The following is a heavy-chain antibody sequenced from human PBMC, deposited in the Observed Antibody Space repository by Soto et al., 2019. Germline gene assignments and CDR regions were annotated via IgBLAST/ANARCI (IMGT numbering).Heavy chain of an antibody. CDR1: GGTFGNFT. CDR2: IIPLFQTA. CDR3: ARWSHWNPLYYSGMDV. Sequence: QVQLVQSGAEVKKPGSSVKVSCKASGGTFGNFTISWVRQAPGQGPEWMGGIIPLFQTANYALKFQGRVKLTADESKSTAYMELNSLRSEDTAVYYCARWSHWNPLYYSGMDVWGQGTTVIVSS. D-gene: IGHD1-1*01. V-gene: IGHV1-69*01. J-gene: IGHJ6*02.